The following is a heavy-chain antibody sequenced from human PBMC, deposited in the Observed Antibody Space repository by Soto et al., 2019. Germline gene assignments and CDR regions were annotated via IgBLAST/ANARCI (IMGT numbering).Heavy chain of an antibody. CDR3: ARVGIAARTWFDY. J-gene: IGHJ4*02. Sequence: QVQLVQSGAEVKKPGASVKVSCKASGYTFTGYYMHWVRQAPGQGLEWMGWINPTSGGTNYAQKFQGWVTMTRDTSISTAYMELSRLRSDDTAVYYCARVGIAARTWFDYWGQGTLVTVSS. V-gene: IGHV1-2*04. CDR2: INPTSGGT. D-gene: IGHD6-6*01. CDR1: GYTFTGYY.